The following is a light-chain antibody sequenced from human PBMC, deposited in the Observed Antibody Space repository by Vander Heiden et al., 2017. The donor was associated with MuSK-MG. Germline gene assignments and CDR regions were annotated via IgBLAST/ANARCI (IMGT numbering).Light chain of an antibody. Sequence: SALTPPASVSGSPGQSITISCTGTSSDVGSYNLVSWYQQYSDKAPKLMIYEVSKRPSGVSNRFSGSKSGNTASLTISGLQAEDEADYYCCSYAGSSTYVVFGGGTKLTVL. CDR2: EVS. CDR1: SSDVGSYNL. V-gene: IGLV2-23*02. J-gene: IGLJ2*01. CDR3: CSYAGSSTYVV.